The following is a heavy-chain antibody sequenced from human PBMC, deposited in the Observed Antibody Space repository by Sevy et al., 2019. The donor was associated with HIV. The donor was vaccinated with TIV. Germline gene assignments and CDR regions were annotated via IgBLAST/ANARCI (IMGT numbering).Heavy chain of an antibody. CDR3: AKLPAANMGYFDY. D-gene: IGHD2-2*01. CDR1: GYSIKNSQH. V-gene: IGHV4-38-2*01. CDR2: MNPNGNT. J-gene: IGHJ4*02. Sequence: SETLSLTCVVSGYSIKNSQHWGWLRQTPGTGLEWIGVMNPNGNTNYSPSLRSRVTISLDTAKNHFSLELRSLTAADTATYYCAKLPAANMGYFDYWGQGLRVTVSS.